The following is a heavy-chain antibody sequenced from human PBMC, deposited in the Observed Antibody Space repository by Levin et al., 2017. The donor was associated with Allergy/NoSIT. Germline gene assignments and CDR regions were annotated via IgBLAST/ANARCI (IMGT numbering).Heavy chain of an antibody. V-gene: IGHV3-15*01. Sequence: GGSLLLSFSFSFVTFSNAWLIFVRQSPGPFLSFVGRLPRPPAGGTTDYAAPVKGRFTISRDDSKNTLYLQMNSLKTEDTAVYYCTTLDDWGQGTLVTVSS. CDR3: TTLDD. CDR2: LPRPPAGGTT. CDR1: FVTFSNAW. J-gene: IGHJ4*02.